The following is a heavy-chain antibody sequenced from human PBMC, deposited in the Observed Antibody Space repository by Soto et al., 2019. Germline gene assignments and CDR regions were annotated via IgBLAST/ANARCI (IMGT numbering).Heavy chain of an antibody. CDR2: MNPNSGNT. J-gene: IGHJ6*04. CDR3: ARGPNREDIGYAHYYCYGMDL. Sequence: SSVQVSCTASGYTFTSYDINWVRQATGQGLEWMGWMNPNSGNTGYAQKFQGRVTMTRNTSISTAYMELSSLRSEDTAVYYCARGPNREDIGYAHYYCYGMDLWGKGTPVTVSS. V-gene: IGHV1-8*01. D-gene: IGHD5-12*01. CDR1: GYTFTSYD.